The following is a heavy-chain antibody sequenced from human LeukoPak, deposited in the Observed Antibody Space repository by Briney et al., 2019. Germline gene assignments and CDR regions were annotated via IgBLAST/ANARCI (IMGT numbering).Heavy chain of an antibody. Sequence: PSETLSLTCAVYGGSFSGYYWSWIRQPPGKGLEWIGEINHSGSTNYNPSLKSRVTISVDTSKSQFSLKLSSVTAADTAVYYCARGSGSWDIVVVPADPALDYWGQGTLVTASS. V-gene: IGHV4-34*01. J-gene: IGHJ4*02. CDR3: ARGSGSWDIVVVPADPALDY. CDR2: INHSGST. D-gene: IGHD2-2*01. CDR1: GGSFSGYY.